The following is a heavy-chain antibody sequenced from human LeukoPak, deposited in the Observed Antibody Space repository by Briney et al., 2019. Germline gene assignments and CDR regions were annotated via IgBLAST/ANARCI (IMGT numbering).Heavy chain of an antibody. Sequence: GSVKVSCKASGHTFTSYDINWVRQATGQGLEWMGWMNPNSGNTGYAQKFQGRVTMTRNTSISTAYMELSSLRSEDTAVYYCAKSSYYYDSSDYYYRNAFDIWGQGTMVTVSS. V-gene: IGHV1-8*01. CDR1: GHTFTSYD. D-gene: IGHD3-22*01. CDR2: MNPNSGNT. J-gene: IGHJ3*02. CDR3: AKSSYYYDSSDYYYRNAFDI.